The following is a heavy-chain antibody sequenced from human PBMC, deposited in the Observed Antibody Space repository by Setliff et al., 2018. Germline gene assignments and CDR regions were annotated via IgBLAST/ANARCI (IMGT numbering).Heavy chain of an antibody. V-gene: IGHV3-23*03. CDR2: IFGGGTST. J-gene: IGHJ4*02. CDR3: RVWIGDLSRDF. D-gene: IGHD3-10*01. Sequence: GGSLRLSCAASGFTFSNYAVSWVRQAPGMGLEWVSTIFGGGTSTYYADSVKGRFTISRDNSKSSLYMQMNSLRAEDTAVYYCRVWIGDLSRDFWGRGALVTVSS. CDR1: GFTFSNYA.